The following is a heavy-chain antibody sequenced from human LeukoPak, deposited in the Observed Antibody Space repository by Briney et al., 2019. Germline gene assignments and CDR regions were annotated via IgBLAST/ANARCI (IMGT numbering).Heavy chain of an antibody. CDR2: INPNSGGT. J-gene: IGHJ3*02. CDR1: GYTFTGYY. V-gene: IGHV1-2*02. D-gene: IGHD2-15*01. Sequence: ASVKVSCKASGYTFTGYYMHWVRQAPGQGLEWMGWINPNSGGTNYAQKFQGRVTMTRDTSISTAYMELSRLRSDDTAVYYCAREAEGVVVAAMIAFDIWGQGTMVTVSS. CDR3: AREAEGVVVAAMIAFDI.